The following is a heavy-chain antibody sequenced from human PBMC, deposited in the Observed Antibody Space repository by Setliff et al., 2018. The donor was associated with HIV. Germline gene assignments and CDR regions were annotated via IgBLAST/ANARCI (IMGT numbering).Heavy chain of an antibody. D-gene: IGHD6-6*01. Sequence: SETLSLTCTVSGGSISSYYWSWIRQPPGKGLEWIGYIYYSGSTNYNPSLKSRVTISVDTSKNQFSLKLNSVTAADTAVYYCARDSDLDYSSSARWYFDLWGRGTLVTVAS. J-gene: IGHJ2*01. CDR2: IYYSGST. CDR3: ARDSDLDYSSSARWYFDL. CDR1: GGSISSYY. V-gene: IGHV4-59*01.